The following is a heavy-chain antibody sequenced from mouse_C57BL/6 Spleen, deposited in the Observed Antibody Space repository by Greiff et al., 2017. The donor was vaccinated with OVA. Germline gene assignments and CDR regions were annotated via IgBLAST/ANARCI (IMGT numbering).Heavy chain of an antibody. CDR3: ARDDYDLWLAY. Sequence: QVQLQQSGAELARPGASVKMSCKASGYTFTSYTMHWVKQRPGQGLEWIGYINPSSGYNKYNQKFKDKATLTADKSSSTAYMQLSSLTSEDSAVYYCARDDYDLWLAYWGQGTLVTVSA. J-gene: IGHJ3*01. CDR2: INPSSGYN. D-gene: IGHD2-4*01. CDR1: GYTFTSYT. V-gene: IGHV1-4*01.